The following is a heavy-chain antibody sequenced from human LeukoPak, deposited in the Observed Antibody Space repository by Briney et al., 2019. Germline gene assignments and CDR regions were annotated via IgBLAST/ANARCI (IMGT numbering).Heavy chain of an antibody. Sequence: GGTLRLSCAASGFTFSSYGMSWVRQAPGKGLEWVSAISGSGGSTYYADSVKGRFTISRDNSKNTLYLQMNSLRAEDTAVYYCARGGVYSSGWYVDYWGQGTLVTVSS. V-gene: IGHV3-23*01. CDR2: ISGSGGST. CDR1: GFTFSSYG. CDR3: ARGGVYSSGWYVDY. D-gene: IGHD6-19*01. J-gene: IGHJ4*02.